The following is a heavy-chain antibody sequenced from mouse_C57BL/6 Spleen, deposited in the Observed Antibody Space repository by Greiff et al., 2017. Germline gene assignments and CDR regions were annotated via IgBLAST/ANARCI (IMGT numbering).Heavy chain of an antibody. CDR3: ARYDYGSSSWFAY. CDR2: IRNKANGYTT. D-gene: IGHD1-1*01. CDR1: GFTFTDYY. J-gene: IGHJ3*01. V-gene: IGHV7-3*01. Sequence: DVKLVESGGGLVKPGGSLKLSCAASGFTFTDYYMSWVRQPPGKALEWLGFIRNKANGYTTEYSASVKGRFTISRDNSQSILYLQMNALRADDSATYYCARYDYGSSSWFAYWGQGTLVTVSA.